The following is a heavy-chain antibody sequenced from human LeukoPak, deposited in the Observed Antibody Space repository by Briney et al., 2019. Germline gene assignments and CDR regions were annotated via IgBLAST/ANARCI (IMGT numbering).Heavy chain of an antibody. J-gene: IGHJ4*02. D-gene: IGHD3-22*01. CDR2: IRYDGSNK. CDR3: AKDPYDISGYYYGPTGGVDY. Sequence: GGSLRLSCAASGFTFSSYGMRWVRQAPGKGLEWVAFIRYDGSNKYYADSVKGRFTISRDHSKNTLYLQMNSLRAEGTAVYYCAKDPYDISGYYYGPTGGVDYWGQGTLVTVSS. V-gene: IGHV3-30*02. CDR1: GFTFSSYG.